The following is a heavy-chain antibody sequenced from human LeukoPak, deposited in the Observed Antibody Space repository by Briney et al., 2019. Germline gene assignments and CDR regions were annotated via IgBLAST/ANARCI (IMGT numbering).Heavy chain of an antibody. V-gene: IGHV1-2*02. J-gene: IGHJ4*02. CDR3: ARQTYYYDSSLDY. CDR2: INPNSGGT. CDR1: GYTFTGYY. Sequence: ASVKVSCKASGYTFTGYYMHWVRQAPGQGLEWMGWINPNSGGTDYAQKFQGRVTMTRDTSISTAYMELSRLRSDDTAVYYCARQTYYYDSSLDYWGQGTLVTVSS. D-gene: IGHD3-22*01.